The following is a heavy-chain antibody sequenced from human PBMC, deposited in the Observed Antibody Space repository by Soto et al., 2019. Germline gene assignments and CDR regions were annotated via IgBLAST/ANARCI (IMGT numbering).Heavy chain of an antibody. D-gene: IGHD3-10*01. CDR3: AREGVWFGEFSYYFDY. J-gene: IGHJ4*02. V-gene: IGHV4-30-2*01. CDR1: GGSISSGGYS. CDR2: IYHSGST. Sequence: QLQLQESGSGLVKPSQTLSLTCAVSGGSISSGGYSWSWIRQPPGKGLEWIGYIYHSGSTYYNPSLKSRVTISVDRSKNQFSLKLSSVTAADTAVYYRAREGVWFGEFSYYFDYWGQGTLVTVSS.